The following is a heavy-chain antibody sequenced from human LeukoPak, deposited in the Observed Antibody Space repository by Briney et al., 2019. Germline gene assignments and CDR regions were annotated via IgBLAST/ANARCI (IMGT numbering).Heavy chain of an antibody. CDR3: ARRRRLGYCSSTSCETYYYYMDV. CDR2: ISGSGGST. V-gene: IGHV3-23*01. D-gene: IGHD2-2*01. Sequence: PGGSLRLSCAASGFTFSSYAMSWVRQAPGKGLEWVSAISGSGGSTYYADSVKGRFTISRDNSKNTLYLQMNSLRAEDTAVYYCARRRRLGYCSSTSCETYYYYMDVWGKGTTVTVSS. CDR1: GFTFSSYA. J-gene: IGHJ6*03.